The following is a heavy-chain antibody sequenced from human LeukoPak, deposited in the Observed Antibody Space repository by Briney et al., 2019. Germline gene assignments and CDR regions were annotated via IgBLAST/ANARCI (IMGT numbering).Heavy chain of an antibody. CDR2: INHSGST. CDR1: GGSPSGYF. J-gene: IGHJ2*01. V-gene: IGHV4-34*01. Sequence: PSETLSLTCAVYGGSPSGYFWSWIRQPPGKGLEWIGEINHSGSTNYNPSLKSRVTISVDTSKNQFSLKLSSVTAADTAVYYCARGGIAGHWYFDLWGRGTLVTVSS. CDR3: ARGGIAGHWYFDL. D-gene: IGHD6-13*01.